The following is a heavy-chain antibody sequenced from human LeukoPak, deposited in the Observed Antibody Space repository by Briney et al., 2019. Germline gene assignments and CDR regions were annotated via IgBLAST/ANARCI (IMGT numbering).Heavy chain of an antibody. Sequence: PGGSLRLSCSASGFTFSDYAMHWVRQAPGKGLEWVAVISSDGTNKYYAESVRGRFTISRDNSANTLYLYMNSLTGADTSVYYCTLTTLVDVYYFDYWGQGTLVTVSS. V-gene: IGHV3-30*04. CDR3: TLTTLVDVYYFDY. CDR1: GFTFSDYA. CDR2: ISSDGTNK. D-gene: IGHD1/OR15-1a*01. J-gene: IGHJ4*02.